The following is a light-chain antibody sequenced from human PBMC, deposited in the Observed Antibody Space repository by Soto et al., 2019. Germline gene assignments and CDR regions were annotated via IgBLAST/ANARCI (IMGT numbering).Light chain of an antibody. CDR2: AAS. V-gene: IGKV1-27*01. J-gene: IGKJ1*01. CDR3: QKYNSAPRT. Sequence: DIQMTQSPSSLSASVGDRVTITCRASQGISNYLAWYQQKPGKVPKLLIYAASTLQSGVPSRFSGSGSGTDFTRNISSLQPEDVATYYCQKYNSAPRTFGQGTKVEIK. CDR1: QGISNY.